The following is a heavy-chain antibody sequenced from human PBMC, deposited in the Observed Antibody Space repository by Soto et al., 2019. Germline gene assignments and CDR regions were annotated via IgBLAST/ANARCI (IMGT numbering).Heavy chain of an antibody. CDR1: GFTFSSYS. Sequence: EVQLVESGAGLVQPGGSLRLSCAASGFTFSSYSMNWARQAPGKGLEWISYISSSSRTIYYPDSVKGRFTISRDNAKNSLYLQMNSLRAEDTAVYYCARDKGRSPLDYWGQGTLVTVSS. CDR3: ARDKGRSPLDY. J-gene: IGHJ4*02. V-gene: IGHV3-48*01. CDR2: ISSSSRTI. D-gene: IGHD2-15*01.